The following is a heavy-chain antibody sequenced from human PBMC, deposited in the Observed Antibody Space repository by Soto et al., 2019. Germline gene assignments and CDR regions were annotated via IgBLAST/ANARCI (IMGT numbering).Heavy chain of an antibody. CDR2: IDPEDEET. Sequence: EVQLVQSGAQVTKPGATVRISCKVSGYTFTDYYLHWVQQAPGKGLEWMGTIDPEDEETMYAEKFRGRLTITADTSTATAYMELSGLRSEDTAVYFCATASYISTWRVFPWVQGTLVTVSS. D-gene: IGHD2-2*01. CDR1: GYTFTDYY. V-gene: IGHV1-69-2*01. J-gene: IGHJ5*02. CDR3: ATASYISTWRVFP.